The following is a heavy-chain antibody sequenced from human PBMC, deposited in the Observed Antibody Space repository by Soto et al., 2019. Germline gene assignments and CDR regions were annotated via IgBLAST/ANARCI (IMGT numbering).Heavy chain of an antibody. CDR3: ARGHPISTMFGVVMVWRRYFDD. CDR1: GGSFSDYY. D-gene: IGHD3-3*01. CDR2: INHSGST. V-gene: IGHV4-34*01. Sequence: SSETLSLTCAVYGGSFSDYYWSWIRQPPGKGLEWIGEINHSGSTNYNPSLKSRVTISVDTSKNQFSLKLSSVTAADTAVYYCARGHPISTMFGVVMVWRRYFDDWGQGTPVTVSS. J-gene: IGHJ4*02.